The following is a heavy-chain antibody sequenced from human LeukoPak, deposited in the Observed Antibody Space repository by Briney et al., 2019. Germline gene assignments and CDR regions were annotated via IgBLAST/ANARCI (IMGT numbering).Heavy chain of an antibody. J-gene: IGHJ4*02. D-gene: IGHD3-22*01. CDR1: GFTFSSYG. CDR2: IRYDGSNK. V-gene: IGHV3-30*02. Sequence: PGGPLRLSCAASGFTFSSYGMHWVRQAPGKGLEWVAFIRYDGSNKYYADSVKGRFTISRDNSKNTLYLQMNSLRAEDTAVYYCAKDLRAYYYDSSGYYPSSPLDYWGQGTLVTVSS. CDR3: AKDLRAYYYDSSGYYPSSPLDY.